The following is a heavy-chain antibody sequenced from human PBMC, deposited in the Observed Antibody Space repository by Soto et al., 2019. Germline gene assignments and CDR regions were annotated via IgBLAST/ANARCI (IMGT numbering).Heavy chain of an antibody. J-gene: IGHJ4*02. CDR2: ISSSSSYI. D-gene: IGHD2-2*01. V-gene: IGHV3-21*01. CDR3: ARGGSSHPFDY. CDR1: GFTFSSYS. Sequence: EVQLVESGGGLVKPGGSLRLSCAASGFTFSSYSMNWVRQAPGKGLEWVSSISSSSSYIYYADSVKGRFTISRDNAKNSPYLQMNSLRAEDTAVYYCARGGSSHPFDYWGQGTLVTVSS.